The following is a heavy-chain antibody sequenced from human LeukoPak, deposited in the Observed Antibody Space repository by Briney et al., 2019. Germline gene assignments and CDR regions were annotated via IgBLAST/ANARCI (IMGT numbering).Heavy chain of an antibody. CDR2: IIPILGIA. V-gene: IGHV1-69*04. CDR3: ARWNGSYTP. J-gene: IGHJ5*02. Sequence: SVTVPCKASGGTFSSYAISWVRQAPGQGLEWMGRIIPILGIANYAQKFQGRVTITAEKSTSTAYMELSSLRSEATAVYYCARWNGSYTPWGQGNLVTVSS. D-gene: IGHD1-26*01. CDR1: GGTFSSYA.